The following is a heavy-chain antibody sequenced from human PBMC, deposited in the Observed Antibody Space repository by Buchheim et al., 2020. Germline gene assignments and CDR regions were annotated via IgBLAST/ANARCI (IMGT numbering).Heavy chain of an antibody. CDR2: ISGSGGST. CDR1: GFTFSSYA. J-gene: IGHJ4*02. Sequence: EVQLLESGGGLVQPGGSLRLSCAASGFTFSSYAMSWVRQAPGKGLEWVSAISGSGGSTYYADSVKGRFTISRDNSKNSLYLQMNSLSAEDTAVYYCANQRAYCSGGSCYSNPPRWWGQGTL. D-gene: IGHD2-15*01. CDR3: ANQRAYCSGGSCYSNPPRW. V-gene: IGHV3-23*01.